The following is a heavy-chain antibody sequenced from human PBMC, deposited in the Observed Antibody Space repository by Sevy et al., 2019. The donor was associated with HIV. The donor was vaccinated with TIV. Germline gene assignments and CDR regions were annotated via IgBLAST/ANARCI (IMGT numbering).Heavy chain of an antibody. CDR2: IKRDGSEK. CDR1: GFTFSNYW. CDR3: ARDCNSASCLWGLDV. V-gene: IGHV3-7*03. D-gene: IGHD2-2*01. Sequence: GGSLRLSCAASGFTFSNYWMTWVRQAPGKGLEWVANIKRDGSEKYYVDSVKGRFTISRDSAKNSLYLQMNSLRAEDTALYYCARDCNSASCLWGLDVWGQGTTVTVSS. J-gene: IGHJ6*02.